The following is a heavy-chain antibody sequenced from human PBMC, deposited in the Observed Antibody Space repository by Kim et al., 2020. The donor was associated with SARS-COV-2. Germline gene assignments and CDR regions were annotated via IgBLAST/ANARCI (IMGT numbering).Heavy chain of an antibody. J-gene: IGHJ4*02. CDR1: GGSISSYY. CDR3: ARGFDY. CDR2: MYYSGST. V-gene: IGHV4-59*01. Sequence: SETLSLTCTVSGGSISSYYWSWIRQPTGKGLEWIGYMYYSGSTNYNPSLKSRVTISVDTSKNQFSLKLSSVTAADTAVYYCARGFDYWGQGTLVTVSS.